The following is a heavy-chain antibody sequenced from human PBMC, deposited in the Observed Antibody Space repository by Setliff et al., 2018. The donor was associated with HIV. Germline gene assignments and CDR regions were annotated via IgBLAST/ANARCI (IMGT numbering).Heavy chain of an antibody. Sequence: PSETLSLTCAVDGGSFSAYYWSWIRQTPGKGLEWIGEINHSGGTNYNPSLKSRVTMSVDTAKNQFSLKLSSVTAADTAVFYGARGGYSYGFGRHRAYFQYWGQGTQVTAPQ. CDR2: INHSGGT. J-gene: IGHJ1*01. CDR3: ARGGYSYGFGRHRAYFQY. CDR1: GGSFSAYY. V-gene: IGHV4-34*01. D-gene: IGHD5-18*01.